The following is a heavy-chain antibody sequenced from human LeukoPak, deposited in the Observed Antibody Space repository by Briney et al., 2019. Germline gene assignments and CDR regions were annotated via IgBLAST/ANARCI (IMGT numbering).Heavy chain of an antibody. D-gene: IGHD6-13*01. CDR3: AKSILPKSSSSQLDY. Sequence: GGSLRLSCAASGFTFSSFAMSWVRQAPGKGLEWVSAISGSGGSTYYADSVKGRFTISRDNSKNTLYLQMNSLRAEDTAVYYCAKSILPKSSSSQLDYWGQGTLVTVSS. J-gene: IGHJ4*02. CDR1: GFTFSSFA. V-gene: IGHV3-23*01. CDR2: ISGSGGST.